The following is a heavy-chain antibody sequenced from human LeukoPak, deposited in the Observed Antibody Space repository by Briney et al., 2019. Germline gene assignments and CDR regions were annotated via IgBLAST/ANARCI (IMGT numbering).Heavy chain of an antibody. CDR1: VRSISSGGYY. CDR2: IYNSGTT. CDR3: ARTAGWSYGFDY. D-gene: IGHD5-18*01. V-gene: IGHV4-31*03. J-gene: IGHJ4*02. Sequence: SETLSLTCTVSVRSISSGGYYWTWIRQPPGKGLEWIGYIYNSGTTYYNPSLESRVTISGDTSKNQFSLKLNSVTAADTAVYYCARTAGWSYGFDYWGQGTLVTVSS.